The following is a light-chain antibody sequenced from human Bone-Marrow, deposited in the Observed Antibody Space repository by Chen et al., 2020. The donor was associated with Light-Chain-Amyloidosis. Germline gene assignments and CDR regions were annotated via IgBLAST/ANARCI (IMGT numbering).Light chain of an antibody. J-gene: IGLJ2*01. CDR3: QSADSSGTYEVI. Sequence: SSDLTLPPSVSVSPGQTSSLPCSGDDFPTKYAYWYQQKPGQAPVLVIHRETERPSGISERFSGSSSGTTATLTISGVQAEDEADYHCQSADSSGTYEVIFGGGTKLTVL. V-gene: IGLV3-25*03. CDR2: RET. CDR1: DFPTKY.